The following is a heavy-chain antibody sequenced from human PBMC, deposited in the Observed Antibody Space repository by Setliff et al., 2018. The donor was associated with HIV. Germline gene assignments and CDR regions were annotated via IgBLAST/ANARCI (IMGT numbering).Heavy chain of an antibody. CDR2: ISWNSGSI. CDR1: GFTFDDYA. CDR3: ASLGDSSPER. J-gene: IGHJ4*02. Sequence: GGSLRLSCAASGFTFDDYAMHWVRQAPGKGLEWVSGISWNSGSIGYADSVKGRFTISRDNAKNSLYLQMNSLRAEDTAVYYCASLGDSSPERWGQGTLVTVSS. V-gene: IGHV3-9*01. D-gene: IGHD6-6*01.